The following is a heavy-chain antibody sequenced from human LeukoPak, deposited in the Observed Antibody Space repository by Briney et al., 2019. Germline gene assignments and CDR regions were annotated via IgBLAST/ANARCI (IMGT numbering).Heavy chain of an antibody. CDR3: ARALGYSNYGFDP. D-gene: IGHD4-11*01. V-gene: IGHV1-69*06. CDR1: GGTFSSYA. Sequence: GASVKVSCKASGGTFSSYAISWVRQAPGQGLEWMGGTIPIFGTANYAQKFQGRVTITADKSTSTAYMELSSLRSEDTAVYYCARALGYSNYGFDPWGQGTLVTVSS. CDR2: TIPIFGTA. J-gene: IGHJ5*02.